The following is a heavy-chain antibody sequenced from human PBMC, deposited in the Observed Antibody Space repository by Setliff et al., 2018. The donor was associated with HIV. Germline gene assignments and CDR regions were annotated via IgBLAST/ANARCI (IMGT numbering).Heavy chain of an antibody. J-gene: IGHJ5*02. Sequence: SETLSLTCTVSGGSISSSSYYWGWIRQPPGKGLEWIGSIYYSGSTYYNPSLKSRVTISVDTSKNQFSLKLRSVTAADTAVYYCARVGDYGSGGWFDPWGQGTLVTVSS. D-gene: IGHD3-10*01. V-gene: IGHV4-39*07. CDR1: GGSISSSSYY. CDR3: ARVGDYGSGGWFDP. CDR2: IYYSGST.